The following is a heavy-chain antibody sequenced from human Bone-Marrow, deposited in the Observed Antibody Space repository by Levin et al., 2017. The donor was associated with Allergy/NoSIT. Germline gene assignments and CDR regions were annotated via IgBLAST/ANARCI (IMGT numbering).Heavy chain of an antibody. CDR3: ARCSGGTCYSGLDS. D-gene: IGHD2-15*01. Sequence: RSQTLSLTCTVSGDSISSGDDYWSWIRQSPGKGLEWIGYIYYSGSTSYNPSLKSRVIMSVDTSKNHFSLRLGSATAADTAVYYCARCSGGTCYSGLDSWGQGTLVTVSS. J-gene: IGHJ4*02. CDR2: IYYSGST. V-gene: IGHV4-30-4*01. CDR1: GDSISSGDDY.